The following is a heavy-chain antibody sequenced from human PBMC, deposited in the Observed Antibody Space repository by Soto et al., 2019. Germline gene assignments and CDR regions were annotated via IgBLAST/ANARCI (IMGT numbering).Heavy chain of an antibody. CDR1: GYTLTDHG. Sequence: ASVKVSCKASGYTLTDHGISWVRQAPGQGLEWMGWINPYNANTRYGEKVQGRVTMTTDTSSTVYMELTGLTSDDTAVYYCARDWTSPSCVSSSCPRCGCFDPWG. CDR2: INPYNANT. D-gene: IGHD2-15*01. CDR3: ARDWTSPSCVSSSCPRCGCFDP. V-gene: IGHV1-18*04. J-gene: IGHJ5*02.